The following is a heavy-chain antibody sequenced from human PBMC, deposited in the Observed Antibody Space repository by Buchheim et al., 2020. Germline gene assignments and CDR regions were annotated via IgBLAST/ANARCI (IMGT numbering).Heavy chain of an antibody. CDR1: GYTFTSYY. D-gene: IGHD3/OR15-3a*01. Sequence: QVQLVQSGAEVKKPGASVKVSCKASGYTFTSYYMHWVRQAPGQGLEWMGIINPSGGSTSYAQKFQGRVTMTRDTSTSTVYMELSSLGSEDTAVYYCAGGFWAGTPDEPNVDYWGQGTL. J-gene: IGHJ4*02. V-gene: IGHV1-46*01. CDR3: AGGFWAGTPDEPNVDY. CDR2: INPSGGST.